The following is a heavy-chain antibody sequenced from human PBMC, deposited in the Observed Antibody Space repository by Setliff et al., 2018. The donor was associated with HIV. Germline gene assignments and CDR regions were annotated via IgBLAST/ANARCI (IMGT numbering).Heavy chain of an antibody. CDR2: IYTGGRT. D-gene: IGHD2-2*01. Sequence: PSETLSLTCTVSDDSISSNYWSWIWQSAGKGLEWVGRIYTGGRTNYNPSLKGRVTMSVDTSKNQFSLNLSSVTAADTAVYYCARDRMPMASWVPDKWGQGTLVTVSS. CDR1: DDSISSNY. CDR3: ARDRMPMASWVPDK. J-gene: IGHJ4*02. V-gene: IGHV4-4*07.